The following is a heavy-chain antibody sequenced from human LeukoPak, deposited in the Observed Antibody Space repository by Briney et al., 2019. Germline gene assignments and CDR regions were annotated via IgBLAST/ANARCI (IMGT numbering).Heavy chain of an antibody. CDR2: MTGPADTT. J-gene: IGHJ4*02. V-gene: IGHV3-23*01. CDR1: GFNFNNFA. CDR3: AKGAEIDH. Sequence: GSLRLSCAASGFNFNNFAMSWVRQAPGKGPEWLSAMTGPADTTYYAEPVKGRFTISRDYSKSTVYLQMNSLRVEDTAIYYCAKGAEIDHWGQGTLVTVSS.